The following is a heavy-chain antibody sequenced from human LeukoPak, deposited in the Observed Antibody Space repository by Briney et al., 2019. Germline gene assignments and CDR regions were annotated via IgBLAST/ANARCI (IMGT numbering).Heavy chain of an antibody. CDR3: ARDNDYYGSGILDY. V-gene: IGHV3-30*03. CDR2: ISYDGSNK. Sequence: GGSLRLSCAASGFTFSSYGMHWVRQAPGKGLEWVAVISYDGSNKYYADSVKGRFTISRDNSKNTLYLQMNSLRAEDTAVYYCARDNDYYGSGILDYWGQGTLVTVSS. CDR1: GFTFSSYG. J-gene: IGHJ4*02. D-gene: IGHD3-10*01.